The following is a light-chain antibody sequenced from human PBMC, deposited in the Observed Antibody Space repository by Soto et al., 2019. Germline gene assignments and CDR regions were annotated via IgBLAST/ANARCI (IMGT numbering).Light chain of an antibody. V-gene: IGKV1-5*03. Sequence: DIQMTQSPSTLSASVGDRVTITCRASQSISNWLAWYQQKPGKAPKLLIYKASNLESGVPSRFSGSGSGTEFTLTIRSLQPDDFATYYCQQYNSTFGQGTKLEIK. CDR3: QQYNST. CDR1: QSISNW. CDR2: KAS. J-gene: IGKJ2*01.